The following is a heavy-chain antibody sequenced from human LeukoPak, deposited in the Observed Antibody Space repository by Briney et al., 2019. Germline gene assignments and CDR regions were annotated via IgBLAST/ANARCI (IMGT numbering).Heavy chain of an antibody. CDR1: GFTFSSYA. V-gene: IGHV3-23*01. CDR3: AKFDSSGYPRAPLGY. J-gene: IGHJ4*02. CDR2: ISGSGGST. D-gene: IGHD3-22*01. Sequence: GGSLRLSCAASGFTFSSYAMSWVPKAPGRGLEWVSAISGSGGSTSYADSVKGRFTISRDNSKNTLYLQMNSLRAEDTAVYYCAKFDSSGYPRAPLGYWGQGTLVTVSS.